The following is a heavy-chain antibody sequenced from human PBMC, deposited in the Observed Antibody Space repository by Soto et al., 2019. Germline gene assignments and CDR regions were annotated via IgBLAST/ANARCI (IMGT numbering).Heavy chain of an antibody. D-gene: IGHD4-4*01. CDR2: IYYSGST. CDR1: GGSISSGDYC. CDR3: ARVTTVTDQIYYYYYGMDV. J-gene: IGHJ6*02. V-gene: IGHV4-30-4*01. Sequence: ASETLSLTCTVSGGSISSGDYCWSWIRQPPGKGLEWIGYIYYSGSTYYNPSLKSRVTISVDTSKNQFSLKLSSVTAADTAVYYCARVTTVTDQIYYYYYGMDVWGQGTTVTVSS.